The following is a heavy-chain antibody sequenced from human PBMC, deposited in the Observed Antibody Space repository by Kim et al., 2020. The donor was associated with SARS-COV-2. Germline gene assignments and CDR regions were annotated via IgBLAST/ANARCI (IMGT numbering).Heavy chain of an antibody. V-gene: IGHV3-33*01. D-gene: IGHD6-13*01. CDR2: IWYDGSNK. Sequence: GGSLRLSCAASGFTFSSYGMHWVRQAPGKGLEWVAVIWYDGSNKYYADSVKSRFTISRDNSKNTLYLQMNSLRAEDTAVYYCAREVGTFSYYYGMDVWGQGTTVTVSS. CDR1: GFTFSSYG. J-gene: IGHJ6*02. CDR3: AREVGTFSYYYGMDV.